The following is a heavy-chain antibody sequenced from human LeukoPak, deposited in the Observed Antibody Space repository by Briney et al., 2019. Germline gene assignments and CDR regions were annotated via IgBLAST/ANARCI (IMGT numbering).Heavy chain of an antibody. CDR1: GFTFSSYW. CDR3: ARELYDSSGYYFRLITSTNFDY. CDR2: IKQDGSEK. D-gene: IGHD3-22*01. Sequence: GRSLRLSCAASGFTFSSYWMSWVRQAPGKGLEWVANIKQDGSEKYYVDSVKGRFTISRDNAKNSLYLQMNSLRAEDTAVYYCARELYDSSGYYFRLITSTNFDYWGQGTLVTVSS. V-gene: IGHV3-7*01. J-gene: IGHJ4*02.